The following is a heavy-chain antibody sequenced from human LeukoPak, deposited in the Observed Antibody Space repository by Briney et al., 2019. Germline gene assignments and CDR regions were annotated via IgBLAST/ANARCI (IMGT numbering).Heavy chain of an antibody. CDR2: IYYSGST. D-gene: IGHD3-22*01. Sequence: SETLSLTCTVSGGSISSSSYYWGWIRQPPGKGLEWIGSIYYSGSTYYNPSLKSRVTISVATSKNQFSLKLSSVTAADTAVYYCARTYYYDSSGYYFQHWGQGTLVTVSS. V-gene: IGHV4-39*01. J-gene: IGHJ1*01. CDR1: GGSISSSSYY. CDR3: ARTYYYDSSGYYFQH.